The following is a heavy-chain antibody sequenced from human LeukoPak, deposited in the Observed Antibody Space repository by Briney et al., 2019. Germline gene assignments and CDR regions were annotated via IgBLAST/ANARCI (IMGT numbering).Heavy chain of an antibody. D-gene: IGHD4-17*01. J-gene: IGHJ4*02. V-gene: IGHV4-61*02. CDR2: IYTSGST. Sequence: SETLSLTCIVSGGSISSSTYFWGWIRQPPGKGLEWIGRIYTSGSTNYNPSLKSRVTISVDTSKNQFSLKLSSVTAADTAVYYCARVGGYGDYGIDYWGQGTLVTVSS. CDR1: GGSISSSTYF. CDR3: ARVGGYGDYGIDY.